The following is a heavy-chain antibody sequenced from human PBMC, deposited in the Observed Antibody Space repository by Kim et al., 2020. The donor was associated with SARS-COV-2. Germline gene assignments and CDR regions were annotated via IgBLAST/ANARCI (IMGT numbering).Heavy chain of an antibody. CDR3: ARGVKGSGSYSSFYGMDV. D-gene: IGHD3-10*01. CDR2: IYTSGST. V-gene: IGHV4-61*02. CDR1: GGSISSGSYY. J-gene: IGHJ6*02. Sequence: SETLSLTCTVSGGSISSGSYYWSWIRQPAGKGLEWIGRIYTSGSTNYNPSLKSRVTISVDTSKNQFSLKLSSVTAADTAVYYCARGVKGSGSYSSFYGMDVWGQGTTVTVSS.